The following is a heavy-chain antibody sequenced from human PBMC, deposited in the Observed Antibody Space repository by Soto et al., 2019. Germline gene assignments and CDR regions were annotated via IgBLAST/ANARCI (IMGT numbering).Heavy chain of an antibody. J-gene: IGHJ4*02. Sequence: SSGTLSLTCIVSGESISSSSYYWGWIRQPPGKGLEWIGSIYYSGRTYYNPSFKSRVTISIDTSKNQFSLKLSSVTATDTAVYYCARQRTTVVTQAYFDHWGQGALVTVSS. CDR2: IYYSGRT. CDR3: ARQRTTVVTQAYFDH. D-gene: IGHD2-21*02. CDR1: GESISSSSYY. V-gene: IGHV4-39*01.